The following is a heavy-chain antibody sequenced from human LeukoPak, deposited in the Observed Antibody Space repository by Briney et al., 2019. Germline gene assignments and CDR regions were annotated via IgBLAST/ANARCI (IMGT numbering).Heavy chain of an antibody. D-gene: IGHD5-24*01. J-gene: IGHJ5*02. CDR2: ISAYNGNT. CDR3: AVRWLQGNWGLNWFDP. V-gene: IGHV1-18*01. CDR1: GYTFNNYG. Sequence: ASVKVSCKAFGYTFNNYGISWVRQAPGQGLEWMGWISAYNGNTNYAQKFRGRVTMTTATSTSTAHMEVRSLRSDDTAVYYCAVRWLQGNWGLNWFDPWGQGTLVTVSS.